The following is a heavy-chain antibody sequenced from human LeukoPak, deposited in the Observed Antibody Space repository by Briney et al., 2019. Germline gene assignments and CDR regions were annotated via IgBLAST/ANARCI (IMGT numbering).Heavy chain of an antibody. Sequence: PSETLSLTCTVSGGSISSSSYYWGWIRQPPGKGLEWIGSIYYSGSTYYNPSLKSRVTISVDTSKNQFSLKLSSVTAADTAVYYCAREVGYEWFGELWYFDYWGQGTLVTVSS. CDR2: IYYSGST. J-gene: IGHJ4*02. CDR3: AREVGYEWFGELWYFDY. D-gene: IGHD3-10*01. V-gene: IGHV4-39*07. CDR1: GGSISSSSYY.